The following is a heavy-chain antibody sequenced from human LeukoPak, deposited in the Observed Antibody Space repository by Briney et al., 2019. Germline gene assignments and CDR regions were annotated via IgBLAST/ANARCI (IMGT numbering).Heavy chain of an antibody. J-gene: IGHJ4*02. CDR2: IRYDGSNK. D-gene: IGHD3-10*01. Sequence: GGSLRLSCAASGFTFSSYGMHWVRQAPGKGLEGVAFIRYDGSNKYYADSVKGRFTISRDNSKNTLYLQMNSLRTGDTAIYYCAKQIDGSGTFLYPKYFDYWGQGTLVTVSS. CDR3: AKQIDGSGTFLYPKYFDY. CDR1: GFTFSSYG. V-gene: IGHV3-30*02.